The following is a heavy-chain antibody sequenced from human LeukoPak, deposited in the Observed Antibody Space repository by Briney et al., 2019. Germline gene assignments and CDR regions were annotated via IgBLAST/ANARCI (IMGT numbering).Heavy chain of an antibody. V-gene: IGHV3-64D*06. CDR2: IRSNGDKK. J-gene: IGHJ4*02. CDR1: GFTFSTYV. Sequence: AGGSLRLSCSVSGFTFSTYVMQGGGRAPGKGGEYVSAIRSNGDKKYYADSVKGRFTISRDNSKNTLYLQMSSLRADDTAVYYCVRGTGYWGQGTLVTVSS. CDR3: VRGTGY.